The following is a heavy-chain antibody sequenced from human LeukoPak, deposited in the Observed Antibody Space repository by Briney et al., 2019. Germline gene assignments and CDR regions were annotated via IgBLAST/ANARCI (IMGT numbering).Heavy chain of an antibody. Sequence: PSETLSLTCTVSGGSISSNNYFWGWIRQPAGKGLEWIGRIYTSGSTNYNPSLKSRVTMSVDTSKNQFSLKLSSVTAADTAVYYCAKSSYGGYGTNWFDPWGQGTLVTVSS. D-gene: IGHD4-17*01. CDR1: GGSISSNNYF. J-gene: IGHJ5*02. CDR3: AKSSYGGYGTNWFDP. V-gene: IGHV4-61*02. CDR2: IYTSGST.